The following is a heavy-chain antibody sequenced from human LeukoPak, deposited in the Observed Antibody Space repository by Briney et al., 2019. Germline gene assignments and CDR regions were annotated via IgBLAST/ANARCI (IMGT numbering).Heavy chain of an antibody. Sequence: SETLSLSCSVSGASISGVTNYWGWIRQPPGKGLEWIGSVDYTGTTFYNPSLKSRVTVSVDTSKNHFSLRLTSVTAADTAVYYCLRGGVHYDAFDYWAREPWSPSPQ. V-gene: IGHV4-39*02. D-gene: IGHD3-16*01. CDR1: GASISGVTNY. CDR3: LRGGVHYDAFDY. CDR2: VDYTGTT. J-gene: IGHJ4*02.